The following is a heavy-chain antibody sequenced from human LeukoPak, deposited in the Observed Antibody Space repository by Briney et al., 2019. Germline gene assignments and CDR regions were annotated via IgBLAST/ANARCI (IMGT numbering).Heavy chain of an antibody. CDR3: AVLRFLEWPRGAFDP. D-gene: IGHD3-3*01. V-gene: IGHV3-23*01. CDR2: ISGSGGST. J-gene: IGHJ5*02. CDR1: GFTFSSYA. Sequence: GGSLRLSCAASGFTFSSYAMSWVRQAPGKGLEWVSAISGSGGSTYYADSVKGRFTISRDNSKNTLYLQMNSLRAEDTAVCYCAVLRFLEWPRGAFDPWGQGTLVTVSS.